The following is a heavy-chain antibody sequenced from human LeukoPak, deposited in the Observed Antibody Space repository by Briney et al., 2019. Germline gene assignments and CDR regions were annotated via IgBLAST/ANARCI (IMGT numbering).Heavy chain of an antibody. J-gene: IGHJ6*03. Sequence: PGGSLRLSCAASGFTFSSYGMSWVRQAPGKGLEWVSAISPSGRNTYYADSVKGRFIISRDNSKNMLYLQMSSLRAEDTAVYYCAKRISGYSSSWYYMDVWGKGTTVTISS. V-gene: IGHV3-23*01. CDR3: AKRISGYSSSWYYMDV. CDR1: GFTFSSYG. CDR2: ISPSGRNT. D-gene: IGHD6-13*01.